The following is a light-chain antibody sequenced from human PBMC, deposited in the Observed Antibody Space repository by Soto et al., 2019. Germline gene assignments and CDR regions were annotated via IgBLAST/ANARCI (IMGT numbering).Light chain of an antibody. CDR1: QSVLYSSNNKXX. CDR3: QQYYITPLS. CDR2: WAS. J-gene: IGKJ4*01. Sequence: VVMPQFPESLAVSLGERATINCKSSQSVLYSSNNKXXLAWYQQKPGQPPKLLIYWASARESGVPDRFSGSGSGTDFTLTISSLQAEDVAVYYCQQYYITPLSFGGGTKVDIK. V-gene: IGKV4-1*01.